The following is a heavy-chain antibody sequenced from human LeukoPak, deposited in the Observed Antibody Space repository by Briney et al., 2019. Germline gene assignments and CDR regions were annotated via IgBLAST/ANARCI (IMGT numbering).Heavy chain of an antibody. Sequence: PERSGILSWANSGLTGRTEELSRGRHAQKKGLEWVAGMKGDGSEKKYVDSVKGRFTISRDNAKNSLYLEMNSLRAEDTAVYYCANGGWYSEYWGQGTLVTVSS. CDR3: ANGGWYSEY. V-gene: IGHV3-7*05. J-gene: IGHJ4*02. D-gene: IGHD2-15*01. CDR2: MKGDGSEK. CDR1: GLTGRTEE.